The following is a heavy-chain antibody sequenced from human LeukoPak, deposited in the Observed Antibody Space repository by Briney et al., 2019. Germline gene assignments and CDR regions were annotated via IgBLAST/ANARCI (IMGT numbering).Heavy chain of an antibody. D-gene: IGHD4-11*01. Sequence: PGGSLRLSCAASGFTFSSYSMNWVRQAPGKWLEWVSSISSSSSYIYYVETVKGRFTISRDNARNSLYLQMNSLRAEDTAVYYCARGYSNYGYAFDIWGQGTMVTVSS. CDR3: ARGYSNYGYAFDI. V-gene: IGHV3-21*01. CDR1: GFTFSSYS. CDR2: ISSSSSYI. J-gene: IGHJ3*02.